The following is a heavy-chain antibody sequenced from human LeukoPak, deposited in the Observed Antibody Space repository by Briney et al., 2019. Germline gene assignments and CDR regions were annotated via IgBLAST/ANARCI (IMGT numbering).Heavy chain of an antibody. D-gene: IGHD3-22*01. CDR2: ISAYNGNT. CDR1: GYTFTSYG. V-gene: IGHV1-18*01. CDR3: ASFLYDSSGYYAGSWDQPFDS. J-gene: IGHJ4*02. Sequence: ASVKVSCKASGYTFTSYGISWVRQAPGQGLEWMGWISAYNGNTNYAQNLQGRVTMTTDTSTSTAYMALRSLRSDDTAVYYCASFLYDSSGYYAGSWDQPFDSWGQGTLVTVSS.